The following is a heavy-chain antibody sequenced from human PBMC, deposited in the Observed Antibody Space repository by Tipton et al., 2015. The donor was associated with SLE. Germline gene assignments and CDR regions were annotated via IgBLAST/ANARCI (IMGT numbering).Heavy chain of an antibody. CDR3: AREDYGDYWYFNL. J-gene: IGHJ2*01. CDR2: IKSDGSST. D-gene: IGHD4-17*01. V-gene: IGHV3-74*01. Sequence: GSLRLSCAASGFIFSSYAMSWVRQAPGKGLVWVSRIKSDGSSTSYADSVKGRFTISRDNAKNTLYLQMNSLRAEDTAVYYCAREDYGDYWYFNLWGRGTLVTVSS. CDR1: GFIFSSYA.